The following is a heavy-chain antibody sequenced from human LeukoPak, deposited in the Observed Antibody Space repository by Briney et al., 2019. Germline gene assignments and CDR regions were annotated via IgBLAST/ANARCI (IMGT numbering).Heavy chain of an antibody. CDR3: ARETLIDDSSSSNWFDP. V-gene: IGHV4-59*01. CDR2: IYYSGST. J-gene: IGHJ5*02. D-gene: IGHD6-13*01. Sequence: SETLSLTCTVYGGSISSYYWSWIRQPPGKGLEWIGYIYYSGSTNYNPSLKSRVTISVDTSKNQFSLKLGSVTAADTAVYYCARETLIDDSSSSNWFDPWGQGTLVTVSS. CDR1: GGSISSYY.